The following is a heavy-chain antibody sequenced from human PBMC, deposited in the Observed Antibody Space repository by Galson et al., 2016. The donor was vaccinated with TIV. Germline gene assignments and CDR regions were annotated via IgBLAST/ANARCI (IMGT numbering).Heavy chain of an antibody. CDR1: GYTFSSYA. Sequence: SVKVSCKASGYTFSSYAMHWVRQAPGQGFEWMGWINAGNGNTKYSQKFQGRVTITRDTSASTAYLELSSLRSEDTAVYYCARGSRYSKGNYYYFGMDVWGQGTTVTVSS. D-gene: IGHD4-11*01. CDR2: INAGNGNT. V-gene: IGHV1-3*01. CDR3: ARGSRYSKGNYYYFGMDV. J-gene: IGHJ6*02.